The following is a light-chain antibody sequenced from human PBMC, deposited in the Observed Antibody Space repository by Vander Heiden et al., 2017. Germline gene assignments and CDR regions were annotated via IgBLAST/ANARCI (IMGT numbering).Light chain of an antibody. J-gene: IGKJ4*01. Sequence: DVVMTQSPHSLVLSLGERATTISNCSRRVFLHSNDKNYLAWYLQKPGQSPKLLIYWGSTRESGVPDRFSGSGSGTDFTLKISRAEAEDVGVYYCKQYQSTPLTFGGGTKVEIK. CDR2: WGS. CDR1: RRVFLHSNDKNY. CDR3: KQYQSTPLT. V-gene: IGKV4-1*01.